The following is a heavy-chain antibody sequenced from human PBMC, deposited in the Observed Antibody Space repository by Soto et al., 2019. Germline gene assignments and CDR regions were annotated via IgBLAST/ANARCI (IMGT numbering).Heavy chain of an antibody. D-gene: IGHD3-10*01. CDR1: GGSMTSDF. Sequence: QVQLQESGPGLVKASETLSLTCTVSGGSMTSDFWSWIRQSPGKGLEWIGHIYFSGSPNYNPSLESRVTISVDTSRNQFSLKLTSMTAADAAVYYCARGLRLSSGTYHHDYYCLDVWGHGTTVTVSS. CDR2: IYFSGSP. J-gene: IGHJ6*02. CDR3: ARGLRLSSGTYHHDYYCLDV. V-gene: IGHV4-59*01.